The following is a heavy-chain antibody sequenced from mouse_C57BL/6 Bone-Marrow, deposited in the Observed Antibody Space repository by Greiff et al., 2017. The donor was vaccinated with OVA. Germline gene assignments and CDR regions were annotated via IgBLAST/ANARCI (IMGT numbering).Heavy chain of an antibody. CDR2: INPYNGGT. D-gene: IGHD3-2*02. Sequence: EVQLVESGPVLVKPGASVKMSCKASGYTFTDYYMNWVKQSHGKSLEWIGVINPYNGGTSYNQKFKGKATLTVDKSSSTAYMELNSLTSEDSAVYYCARPAQAPFAYWGQGTLVTVSA. CDR3: ARPAQAPFAY. V-gene: IGHV1-19*01. J-gene: IGHJ3*01. CDR1: GYTFTDYY.